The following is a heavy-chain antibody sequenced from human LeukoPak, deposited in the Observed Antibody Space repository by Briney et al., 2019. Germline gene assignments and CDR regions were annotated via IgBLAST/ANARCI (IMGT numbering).Heavy chain of an antibody. CDR2: IYYSGST. D-gene: IGHD3-10*01. V-gene: IGHV4-39*01. J-gene: IGHJ4*02. CDR1: GGSISSSSYY. Sequence: PSETLSLTCTVSGGSISSSSYYWGWIRQPPGKGLEWIGSIYYSGSTYYNPSLKSLVTISVDTSKNQFSLKLSSVTAADTAVYYCARLSDNLLWFGDFDYWGQGTLATVSS. CDR3: ARLSDNLLWFGDFDY.